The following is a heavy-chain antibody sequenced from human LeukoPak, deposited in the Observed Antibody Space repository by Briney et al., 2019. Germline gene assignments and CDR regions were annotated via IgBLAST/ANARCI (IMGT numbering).Heavy chain of an antibody. CDR1: GVTVSNNY. Sequence: PVGALRLSCAASGVTVSNNYMSCVRQAPGKGLEWVSSISGTGRDTYYTDSLKGRFTVSRDNAKNSLYLQMNSLIAEDTAVYYCARDVYRIFDYWGLGTLVTVSS. CDR3: ARDVYRIFDY. J-gene: IGHJ4*02. CDR2: ISGTGRDT. D-gene: IGHD1-14*01. V-gene: IGHV3-21*01.